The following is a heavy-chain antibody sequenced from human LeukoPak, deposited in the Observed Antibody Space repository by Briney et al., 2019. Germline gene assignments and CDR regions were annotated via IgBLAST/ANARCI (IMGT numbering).Heavy chain of an antibody. CDR1: GFTFSTYA. CDR3: AKGGIGVIDYYFDF. Sequence: GGSLRLSCAASGFTFSTYAMSWVRQAPGKGLEWVSGISASGRSTYYADSVKGRFTISRDNSKNTLYLQMNSLRAEDTAVYYCAKGGIGVIDYYFDFWGQGTLVTVSS. D-gene: IGHD2/OR15-2a*01. CDR2: ISASGRST. J-gene: IGHJ4*02. V-gene: IGHV3-23*01.